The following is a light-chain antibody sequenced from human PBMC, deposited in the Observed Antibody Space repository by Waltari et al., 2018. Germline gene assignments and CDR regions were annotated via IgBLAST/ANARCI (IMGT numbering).Light chain of an antibody. J-gene: IGKJ2*01. Sequence: DIVMTQSPLSLPVTPGEPASISCRSSQSLLHSNGYNYLDWYLQKPGQSPQLRIYLGYNRASGVPDRFSGRGSGTDFTLKISRVEAEDVGVYYCMQAQQTHTFGQGTKLEIK. CDR2: LGY. CDR3: MQAQQTHT. V-gene: IGKV2-28*01. CDR1: QSLLHSNGYNY.